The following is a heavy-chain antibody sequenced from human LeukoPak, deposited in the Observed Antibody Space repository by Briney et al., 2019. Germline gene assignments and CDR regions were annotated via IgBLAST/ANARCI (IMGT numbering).Heavy chain of an antibody. V-gene: IGHV3-20*04. Sequence: PGGSLRLSCAASGFTFDDSVMSWVRQVPGKGLEWVSGINWNGGSTGYVDSVKGRFTISRDNAKNSLYLQMNSLRAEDTAVYYCARTRIAAVGSEPDYWGQGTLVTVSS. CDR1: GFTFDDSV. D-gene: IGHD6-13*01. J-gene: IGHJ4*02. CDR3: ARTRIAAVGSEPDY. CDR2: INWNGGST.